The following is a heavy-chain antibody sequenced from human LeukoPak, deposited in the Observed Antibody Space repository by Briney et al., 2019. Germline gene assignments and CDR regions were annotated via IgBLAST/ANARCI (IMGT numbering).Heavy chain of an antibody. CDR3: AKAGTTVTTLIDY. CDR1: GFTFSSSA. Sequence: SGGSLRLSRAASGFTFSSSAMSWVRQAPGKGLEWVSAISGSGDTTYYADSVKGRFTISRDNSKNTLYLQMNSLRAEDTAVYYCAKAGTTVTTLIDYWGQGTLVTVSS. J-gene: IGHJ4*02. D-gene: IGHD4-17*01. CDR2: ISGSGDTT. V-gene: IGHV3-23*01.